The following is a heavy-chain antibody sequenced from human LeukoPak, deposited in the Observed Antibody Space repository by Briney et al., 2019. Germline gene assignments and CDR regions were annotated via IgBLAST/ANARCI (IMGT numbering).Heavy chain of an antibody. V-gene: IGHV3-49*03. CDR3: TRSRGYSYGYSDY. Sequence: GGSLRLSCTASGFTFGDYAMTWFRQAPGKGLEWVGFIRSKAYGGTTEYAASAKGKFTISRDDSKSIVFLQMNSLKTEDTAVYHCTRSRGYSYGYSDYWGQGTLATVSS. J-gene: IGHJ4*02. D-gene: IGHD5-18*01. CDR1: GFTFGDYA. CDR2: IRSKAYGGTT.